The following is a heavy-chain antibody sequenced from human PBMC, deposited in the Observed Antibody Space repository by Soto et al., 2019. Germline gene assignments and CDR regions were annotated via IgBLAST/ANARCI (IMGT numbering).Heavy chain of an antibody. D-gene: IGHD1-26*01. Sequence: QVQLVQSGAEVKKPGASVKVSCKASGYTFTSYGISWVRQAPGQGLEWMGWLSANNGNTNYAQKLQGRVTMTTDTSRSTAYMELRRRISDGTAVYYCARARGSYALAYWGQGTLVTVSS. CDR2: LSANNGNT. CDR3: ARARGSYALAY. J-gene: IGHJ4*02. V-gene: IGHV1-18*01. CDR1: GYTFTSYG.